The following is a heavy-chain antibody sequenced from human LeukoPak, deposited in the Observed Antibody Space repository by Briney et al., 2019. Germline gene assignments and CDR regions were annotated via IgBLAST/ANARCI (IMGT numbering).Heavy chain of an antibody. Sequence: SETLSLTCTVSGGSVSSGSYYWSWIRQPPGTGLEWIGYIYYSGSTNYNPSLKSRVTISVDKSKNQFSLKLSSVTAADTAVYYCASRYSYGAFDIWGQGTMVTVSS. J-gene: IGHJ3*02. D-gene: IGHD3-16*02. CDR2: IYYSGST. V-gene: IGHV4-61*01. CDR3: ASRYSYGAFDI. CDR1: GGSVSSGSYY.